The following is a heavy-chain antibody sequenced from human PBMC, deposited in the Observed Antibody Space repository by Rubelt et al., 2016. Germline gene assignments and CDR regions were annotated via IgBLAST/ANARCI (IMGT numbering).Heavy chain of an antibody. V-gene: IGHV3-7*01. CDR3: AKDLEGRYYYGSGRRYYYYYYGMDV. CDR1: W. CDR2: IKEDGSEK. D-gene: IGHD3-10*01. J-gene: IGHJ6*02. Sequence: WMSWVRQAPGKGLDRVANIKEDGSEKYYVDSVKGRFTISRDNAKNSLYLQMNSLRAEDTAVYYCAKDLEGRYYYGSGRRYYYYYYGMDVWGQGTTVTVSS.